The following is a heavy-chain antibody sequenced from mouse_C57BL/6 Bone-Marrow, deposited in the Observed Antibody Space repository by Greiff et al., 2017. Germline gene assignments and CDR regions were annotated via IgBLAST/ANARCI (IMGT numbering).Heavy chain of an antibody. CDR1: GYTFTSYW. Sequence: QVQLQQPGAELVKPGASVKLSCKASGYTFTSYWMHWVKQRPGQGLEWIGMIHPNSGSTNYNEKFKSKATLTVDKSSSTAYMQLSSLTSEDSAVYYCARSGTVVAPFDYWGQGTTLTVSS. J-gene: IGHJ2*01. D-gene: IGHD1-1*01. V-gene: IGHV1-64*01. CDR2: IHPNSGST. CDR3: ARSGTVVAPFDY.